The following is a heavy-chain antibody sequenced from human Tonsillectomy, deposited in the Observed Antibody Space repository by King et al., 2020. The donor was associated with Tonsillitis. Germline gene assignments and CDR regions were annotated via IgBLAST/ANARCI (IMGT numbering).Heavy chain of an antibody. D-gene: IGHD6-19*01. J-gene: IGHJ4*02. CDR2: ISAYNGNT. CDR3: ARDAAVAAPGDFDY. CDR1: GYTFTNYG. V-gene: IGHV1-18*04. Sequence: QLVQSGAEVKKPGASVKVSCKASGYTFTNYGISWVRQAPGQGLEWMGWISAYNGNTNYAQKLQGRVTMTTDTSTSTAYMQLRSLRADDTAVYYCARDAAVAAPGDFDYWGQGSLVTVSS.